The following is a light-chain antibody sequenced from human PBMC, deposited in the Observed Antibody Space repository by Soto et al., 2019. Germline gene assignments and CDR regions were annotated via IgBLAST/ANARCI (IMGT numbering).Light chain of an antibody. V-gene: IGLV1-44*01. CDR3: AAWDDSLNGCV. CDR1: SSNIGSNT. CDR2: SNN. J-gene: IGLJ3*02. Sequence: QPVLTQPPSSSVTPGQRVTSSCSGSSSNIGSNTVNWYQQLPGTAPKLLSYSNNQRPSGVPDRFSGSKSGTSDSLAISGLQSEDEDDYDCAAWDDSLNGCVFVGGTKDTAL.